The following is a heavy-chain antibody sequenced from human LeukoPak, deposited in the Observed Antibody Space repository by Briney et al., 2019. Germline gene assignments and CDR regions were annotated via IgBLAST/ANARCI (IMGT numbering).Heavy chain of an antibody. J-gene: IGHJ4*02. CDR1: GFTFSGHW. CDR3: TRDRSRAEDD. V-gene: IGHV3-7*01. Sequence: GGSLRLSCAASGFTFSGHWMSWVHQAPGKGLEWVANINQGGSDKYYVDSVKGRFTISRDNANNLLYLQMNSLRGEDTAVYYCTRDRSRAEDDWGQGTLVNVSS. CDR2: INQGGSDK. D-gene: IGHD1-14*01.